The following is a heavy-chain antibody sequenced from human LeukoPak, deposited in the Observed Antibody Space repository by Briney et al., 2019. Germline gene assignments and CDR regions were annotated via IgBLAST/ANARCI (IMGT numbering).Heavy chain of an antibody. D-gene: IGHD4-17*01. V-gene: IGHV3-23*01. Sequence: GGSLRLSCAASGFSFNYYVVSWVRQAPGKGLEWVSAISGSGVSTYYADSVKGRFAVSRDNSKNTLYLQMNSLRAEDTAVYYCAKARPNTYGDWTAFGYWGQGTLVTVSS. CDR1: GFSFNYYV. CDR2: ISGSGVST. CDR3: AKARPNTYGDWTAFGY. J-gene: IGHJ4*02.